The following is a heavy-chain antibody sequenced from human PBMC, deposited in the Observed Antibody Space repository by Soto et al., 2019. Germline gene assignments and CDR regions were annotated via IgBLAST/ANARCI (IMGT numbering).Heavy chain of an antibody. J-gene: IGHJ4*02. Sequence: HPGGSLRLSCAASGFTFSNYAMNWVRQAPWKGLEWVSTISDRGGHTYYADSVKGRFTISRDNSKSTLNLQMHSLSPEDTAIYYCASGGYSDYWGQGTLVTVSS. CDR3: ASGGYSDY. CDR1: GFTFSNYA. CDR2: ISDRGGHT. V-gene: IGHV3-23*01. D-gene: IGHD5-18*01.